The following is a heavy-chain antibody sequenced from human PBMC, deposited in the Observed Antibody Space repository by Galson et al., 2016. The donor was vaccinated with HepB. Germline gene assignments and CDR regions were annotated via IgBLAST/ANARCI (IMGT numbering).Heavy chain of an antibody. CDR2: INSDGSGR. CDR3: AVSMGGAFDWYDYLDY. Sequence: SLRLSCAASGFTFSRYWMHWVRQVPGKGLVWVPRINSDGSGRNYADSVKGRFTISRDNAESTLYLQMNSLRVEDTALYYCAVSMGGAFDWYDYLDYWGQETLVAVTS. J-gene: IGHJ4*02. D-gene: IGHD3-9*01. CDR1: GFTFSRYW. V-gene: IGHV3-74*01.